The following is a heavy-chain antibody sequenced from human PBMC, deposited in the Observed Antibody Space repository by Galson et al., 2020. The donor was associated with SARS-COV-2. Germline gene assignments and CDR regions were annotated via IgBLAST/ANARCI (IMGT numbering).Heavy chain of an antibody. D-gene: IGHD5-18*01. Sequence: ASVKVSCKASGYTFTSYGISWVRQAPGQGLEWMGWISAYNGNTNYAQKLPGRVTMTTDTSTSTAYMELRSLRSDDTAVYYCARDLYSYGFPVNNWFDPWGQGTLVTVSS. CDR1: GYTFTSYG. V-gene: IGHV1-18*04. J-gene: IGHJ5*02. CDR2: ISAYNGNT. CDR3: ARDLYSYGFPVNNWFDP.